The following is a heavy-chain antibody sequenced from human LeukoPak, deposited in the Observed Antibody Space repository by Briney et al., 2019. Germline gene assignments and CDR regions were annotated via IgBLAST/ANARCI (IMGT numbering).Heavy chain of an antibody. V-gene: IGHV1-2*02. D-gene: IGHD3-10*01. Sequence: ASVKVSCKISGYSFTAFYIHWVRQAPGQGLEWMGWIHPRRGDTNYAQKFQGRVTMTRDTSISTAYLDLSSLRSDDTAVYYCARDGDYGTGSYYRGCIDSWGQGTLVTVSS. J-gene: IGHJ4*02. CDR2: IHPRRGDT. CDR1: GYSFTAFY. CDR3: ARDGDYGTGSYYRGCIDS.